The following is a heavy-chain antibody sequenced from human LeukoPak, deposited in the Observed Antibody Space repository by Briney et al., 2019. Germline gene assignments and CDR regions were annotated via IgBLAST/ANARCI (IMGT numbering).Heavy chain of an antibody. CDR2: ISFDGKKE. Sequence: GGSLRLSCTASGFTLIKYAMHWVRQAPGKGREWVAVISFDGKKEYYTESVKGRFIIPRDNSKTTLFLQMNSLKVEDTAVYYCARASMATINYYYFYMDAWGKGTTVSVSS. J-gene: IGHJ6*03. CDR3: ARASMATINYYYFYMDA. D-gene: IGHD5-24*01. CDR1: GFTLIKYA. V-gene: IGHV3-30*04.